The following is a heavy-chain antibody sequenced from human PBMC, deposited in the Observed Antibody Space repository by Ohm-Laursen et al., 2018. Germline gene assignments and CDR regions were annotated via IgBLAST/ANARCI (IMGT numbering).Heavy chain of an antibody. Sequence: SQTLSLTCAVYGGSLSGYYWSWIRQYPGKGLEWIGYTSYTGSTFYNPSLKSRVIILVDTSKNQFFLSLSSVTAADTAVYYCARDSSVTGVYWGQGTLVTVSS. D-gene: IGHD2-21*02. V-gene: IGHV4-31*11. CDR2: TSYTGST. J-gene: IGHJ4*02. CDR1: GGSLSGYY. CDR3: ARDSSVTGVY.